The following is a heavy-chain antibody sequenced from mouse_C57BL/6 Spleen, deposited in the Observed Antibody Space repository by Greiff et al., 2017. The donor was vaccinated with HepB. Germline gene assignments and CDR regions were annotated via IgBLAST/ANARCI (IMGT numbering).Heavy chain of an antibody. CDR1: GFNIKDDY. D-gene: IGHD1-1*01. J-gene: IGHJ4*01. Sequence: EVQLQQSGAELVRPGASVKLSCTASGFNIKDDYMHWVKQRPEQGLEWIGWIDPENGDTEYASKFQGKATITADTSSNTAYLQLSSLISEDTAVYYCTTPLTTVGEDAMDYWGQGTSVTVSA. CDR3: TTPLTTVGEDAMDY. CDR2: IDPENGDT. V-gene: IGHV14-4*01.